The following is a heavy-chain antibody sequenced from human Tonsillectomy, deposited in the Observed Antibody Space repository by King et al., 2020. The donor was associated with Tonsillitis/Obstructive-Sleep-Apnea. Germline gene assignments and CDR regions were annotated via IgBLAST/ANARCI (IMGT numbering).Heavy chain of an antibody. J-gene: IGHJ4*02. CDR3: ARDSMSHYYDSSAYHTFDS. V-gene: IGHV1-18*01. D-gene: IGHD3-22*01. CDR1: GYTFTTYG. Sequence: VQLVQSGAEVKKPGASVKVSCKASGYTFTTYGISWVRQAPGQGLEWMGWISPSNGDTNYAQKLQDRVTMSTGTSTSTAYMELRSLRSDDTAVYYCARDSMSHYYDSSAYHTFDSWGQGTLVTVSS. CDR2: ISPSNGDT.